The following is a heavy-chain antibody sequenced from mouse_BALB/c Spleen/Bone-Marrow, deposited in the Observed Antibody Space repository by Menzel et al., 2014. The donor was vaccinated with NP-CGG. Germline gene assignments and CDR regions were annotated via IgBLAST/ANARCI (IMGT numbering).Heavy chain of an antibody. J-gene: IGHJ4*01. CDR1: GYTFSSYW. V-gene: IGHV1-9*01. D-gene: IGHD1-1*01. CDR2: ILPGSGST. Sequence: QVQLQQSGAELMKPGASVKISCKATGYTFSSYWIEWVKQRPGLGLEWIGEILPGSGSTNYNEKFKGKATFTADTSSNTAYMQLSSLTSEDSAVYYCAREDIATVVEMDYWGQGTSVTVSS. CDR3: AREDIATVVEMDY.